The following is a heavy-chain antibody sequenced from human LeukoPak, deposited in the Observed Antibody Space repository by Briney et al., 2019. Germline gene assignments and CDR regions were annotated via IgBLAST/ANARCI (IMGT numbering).Heavy chain of an antibody. CDR3: ARTWGIAAVIDY. V-gene: IGHV1-46*01. J-gene: IGHJ4*02. CDR2: INPSGGTT. D-gene: IGHD6-13*01. Sequence: VSVKVSCKASGYTFTSFYIHWVRQAPGQGLEWVGVINPSGGTTTYAQNFQGRVTMTRDTSTSTVYMELSSLRSEDTAVYYCARTWGIAAVIDYWGQGTLVTVSS. CDR1: GYTFTSFY.